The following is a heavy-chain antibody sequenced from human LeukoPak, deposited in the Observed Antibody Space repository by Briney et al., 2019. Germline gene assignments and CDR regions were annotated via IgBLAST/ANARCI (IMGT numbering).Heavy chain of an antibody. J-gene: IGHJ4*02. Sequence: GGSLRLSCAASGFTFSNSGMSWVRQAPGKGLEWVANINQDGSEKNCVDSVKGRFTISRDNAKNSLYLQMNSLRAEDTAVYYCARGSGSYAYYFDYWGQGTLVTASS. D-gene: IGHD1-26*01. CDR2: INQDGSEK. CDR3: ARGSGSYAYYFDY. V-gene: IGHV3-7*02. CDR1: GFTFSNSG.